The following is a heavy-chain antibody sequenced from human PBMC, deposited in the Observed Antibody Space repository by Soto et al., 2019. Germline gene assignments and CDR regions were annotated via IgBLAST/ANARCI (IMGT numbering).Heavy chain of an antibody. CDR2: ITPVFGTA. CDR3: ARSLEGTTVTNWFDP. D-gene: IGHD4-17*01. V-gene: IGHV1-69*01. Sequence: QVQLVQSGAEVKKPGSSVKVSCKASADTFNSYSLSWLRQAPGQRLEWMRGITPVFGTADYAQSFEDRLTITADDSTSTVYMELSSLRSDDTAVYYCARSLEGTTVTNWFDPWGQGALVNVSS. CDR1: ADTFNSYS. J-gene: IGHJ5*02.